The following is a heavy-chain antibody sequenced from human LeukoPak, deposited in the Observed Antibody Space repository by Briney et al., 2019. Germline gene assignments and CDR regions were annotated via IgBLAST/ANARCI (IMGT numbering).Heavy chain of an antibody. Sequence: SXXLSXVXXGFTXXNYWMDWVRQAPGKGLEWVAHINPDGSEKYSVDAVKGRFSISRDNARNSLYLQMDSLRADDTAIYYCSRSLDYWGQGVLVTVSS. CDR1: GFTXXNYW. V-gene: IGHV3-7*03. J-gene: IGHJ4*02. CDR2: INPDGSEK. CDR3: SRSLDY.